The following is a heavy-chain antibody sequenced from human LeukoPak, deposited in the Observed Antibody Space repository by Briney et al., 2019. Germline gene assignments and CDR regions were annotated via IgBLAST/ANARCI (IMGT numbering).Heavy chain of an antibody. J-gene: IGHJ6*03. CDR2: ISAYNGNT. CDR1: GYTFTSYG. CDR3: AKVGDCSSTSCYIYYYYYYMDV. Sequence: GASVNVSCKASGYTFTSYGISGVRQAPGQGRAWMGWISAYNGNTNYTQKLQGRVTMTTDTSTSTAYMELRSLRSDDTAVYYCAKVGDCSSTSCYIYYYYYYMDVWGKGTTVTVSS. D-gene: IGHD2-2*02. V-gene: IGHV1-18*01.